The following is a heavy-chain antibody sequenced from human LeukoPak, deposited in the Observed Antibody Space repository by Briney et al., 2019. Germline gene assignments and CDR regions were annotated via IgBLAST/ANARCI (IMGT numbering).Heavy chain of an antibody. V-gene: IGHV1-69*13. J-gene: IGHJ4*02. CDR3: ARSRKPGYSSSWYSSPYFDY. CDR2: IIPIFGTA. CDR1: GGTFSSYA. D-gene: IGHD6-13*01. Sequence: ASVKVSCKASGGTFSSYAISWVRQAPGQGLEWMGGIIPIFGTANYAQKFQGRVTITADESTSTAHMELSSLRSEDTAVYYCARSRKPGYSSSWYSSPYFDYWGQGTLVTVSS.